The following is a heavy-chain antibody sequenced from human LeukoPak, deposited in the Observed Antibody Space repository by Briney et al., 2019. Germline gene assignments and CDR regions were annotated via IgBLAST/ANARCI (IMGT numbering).Heavy chain of an antibody. CDR3: ARGISPMYYYGSGSYIY. J-gene: IGHJ4*02. CDR1: GGSFSGYY. Sequence: PSETLSLTCAVYGGSFSGYYWSWIRQPPGKGLEWIGEINHSGSTNYNPSLKSRVTISVATSKNKFSMKLSSVTAADTAVYYCARGISPMYYYGSGSYIYWGQGTLVTVSS. V-gene: IGHV4-34*01. CDR2: INHSGST. D-gene: IGHD3-10*01.